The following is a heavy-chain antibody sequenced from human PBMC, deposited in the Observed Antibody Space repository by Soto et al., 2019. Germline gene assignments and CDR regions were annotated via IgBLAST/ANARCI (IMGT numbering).Heavy chain of an antibody. CDR1: GYTFTGYY. Sequence: QVQLVQSGAEVKKPGASVKVSCKASGYTFTGYYMHWVRQAPGQGLEWMGWINPNSGGTNYAQKFQGWGPMTRHTSISTAYMELRRLSSDDTAVYYCARDARGDEAPMDYWGQGTLVTVSS. CDR2: INPNSGGT. J-gene: IGHJ4*02. CDR3: ARDARGDEAPMDY. D-gene: IGHD3-10*01. V-gene: IGHV1-2*04.